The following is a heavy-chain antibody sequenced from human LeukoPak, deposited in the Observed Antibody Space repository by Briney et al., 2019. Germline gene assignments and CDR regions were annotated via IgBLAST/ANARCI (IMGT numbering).Heavy chain of an antibody. CDR3: AREYLWSGYTHYYYMDV. CDR1: GGSISSYY. Sequence: SETLSLTCTVSGGSISSYYWSWIRQPPGKGLEWIGYIYYSGSTNYNPSPKSRVTISVDTSKNQFSLKLSSVTAADTAVYYCAREYLWSGYTHYYYMDVWGKGTTVTVSS. V-gene: IGHV4-59*01. CDR2: IYYSGST. J-gene: IGHJ6*03. D-gene: IGHD3-3*01.